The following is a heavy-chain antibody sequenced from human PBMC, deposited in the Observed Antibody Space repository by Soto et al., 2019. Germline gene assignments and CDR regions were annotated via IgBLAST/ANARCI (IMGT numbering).Heavy chain of an antibody. Sequence: QVQLVQSGAEVKRPGSSVKVSCESSGDTFNSYVISWVRQAPGQGLEWMGGIIPIIGVTHYAQKLQGRVTMSALSSTGTAYMELTNLGFEDTALYYCARESLGAKGAAHWGQGTLVTVSS. D-gene: IGHD2-15*01. CDR1: GDTFNSYV. J-gene: IGHJ4*02. V-gene: IGHV1-69*17. CDR3: ARESLGAKGAAH. CDR2: IIPIIGVT.